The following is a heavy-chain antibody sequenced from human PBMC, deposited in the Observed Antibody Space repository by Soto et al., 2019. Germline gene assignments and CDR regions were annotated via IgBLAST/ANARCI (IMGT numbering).Heavy chain of an antibody. Sequence: GGSLRLSCAASGFTVSSKYMSWVRQAPGKGLEWVASINQDGSEKYYVDSVKGRFTISRDNAKNSMYLQMNSLRAEDTAVYYCATPGGRFDSWGQGTMVTVSS. J-gene: IGHJ4*02. V-gene: IGHV3-7*01. D-gene: IGHD6-25*01. CDR2: INQDGSEK. CDR1: GFTVSSKY. CDR3: ATPGGRFDS.